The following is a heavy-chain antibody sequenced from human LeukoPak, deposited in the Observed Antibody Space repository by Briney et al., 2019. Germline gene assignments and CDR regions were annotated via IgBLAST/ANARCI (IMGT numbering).Heavy chain of an antibody. CDR2: IYYSGST. Sequence: SETLSLTCTVSGGSVNSGGYSWSWLRQHPGMGLEWIGYIYYSGSTYYNPSLKSRLSISMDTSKNQFSLNLTSVTGADTAVYYCARSGHSGYDFGYWGQGTLVTVSS. D-gene: IGHD5-12*01. J-gene: IGHJ4*02. CDR3: ARSGHSGYDFGY. CDR1: GGSVNSGGYS. V-gene: IGHV4-31*03.